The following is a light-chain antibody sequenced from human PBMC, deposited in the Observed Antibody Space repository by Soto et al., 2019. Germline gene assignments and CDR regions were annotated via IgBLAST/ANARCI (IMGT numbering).Light chain of an antibody. Sequence: IMMTPSPESLTLSLGERATISCKSTLSLLFNARYYLAWYQQKSGRPPKLLLYWASKRESGIPDRFVGSGSGTSFTLTINTLQSEDVAVYYCQQYFTTPLTFGGGTRLEIK. CDR3: QQYFTTPLT. CDR1: LSLLFNARYY. CDR2: WAS. J-gene: IGKJ4*01. V-gene: IGKV4-1*01.